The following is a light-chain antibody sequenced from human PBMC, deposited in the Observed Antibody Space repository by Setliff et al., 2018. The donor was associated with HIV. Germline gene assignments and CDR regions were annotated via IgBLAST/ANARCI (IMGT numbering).Light chain of an antibody. V-gene: IGLV2-23*02. CDR1: SSDVGSYNF. CDR3: CSYTGSLTYV. CDR2: DVS. J-gene: IGLJ1*01. Sequence: ALTQPASVSGSPGQSITISCSGTSSDVGSYNFVSWYQQHPGKAPQLIIYDVSQRPSGVSSRFSGSKSGNTASLTISGLQAEDQADYYCCSYTGSLTYVFGTGTKVTVL.